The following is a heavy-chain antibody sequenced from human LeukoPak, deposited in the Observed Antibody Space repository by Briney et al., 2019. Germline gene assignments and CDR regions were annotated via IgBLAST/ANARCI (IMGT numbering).Heavy chain of an antibody. CDR1: GGSISSYY. CDR2: IYYSGST. J-gene: IGHJ4*02. V-gene: IGHV4-59*01. CDR3: ARGADPGDVDTAMVSFDY. D-gene: IGHD5-18*01. Sequence: SETLSLTCTVPGGSISSYYWSWIRQPPGKGLEWIGYIYYSGSTNYNPSLKSRVTISVDTSKNQFSLKLSSVTAADTAVYYCARGADPGDVDTAMVSFDYWGQGTLVTVSS.